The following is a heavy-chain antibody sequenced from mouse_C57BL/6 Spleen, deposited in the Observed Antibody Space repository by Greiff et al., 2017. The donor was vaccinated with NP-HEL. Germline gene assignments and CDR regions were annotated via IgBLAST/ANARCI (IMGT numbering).Heavy chain of an antibody. CDR2: IRNKANGYTT. D-gene: IGHD2-1*01. V-gene: IGHV7-3*01. CDR1: GFTFTAYY. J-gene: IGHJ1*03. Sequence: EVQVVESGGGLVQPGGSLSLSCAASGFTFTAYYMRWVRQPPGTALAWLGFIRNKANGYTTEYSASVKGRFTISRDNSQSILYLQMNALRAEDSATYYCARYDGNYWYFDVWGTGTTVTVSS. CDR3: ARYDGNYWYFDV.